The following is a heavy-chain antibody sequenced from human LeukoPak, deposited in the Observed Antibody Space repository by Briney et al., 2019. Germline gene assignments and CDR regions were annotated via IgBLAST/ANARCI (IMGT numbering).Heavy chain of an antibody. CDR3: ARSQDCSGGSCSPAQGY. J-gene: IGHJ4*02. V-gene: IGHV1-8*01. Sequence: GASVKVSCKASGYTFTSYDINWVRQATGQGLEWMEWMNPNNGNTGYAQKFQGRVTMTRHTSVTTAYMELYSLRSDDTAVYYCARSQDCSGGSCSPAQGYWGQGTLVTVSS. D-gene: IGHD2-15*01. CDR1: GYTFTSYD. CDR2: MNPNNGNT.